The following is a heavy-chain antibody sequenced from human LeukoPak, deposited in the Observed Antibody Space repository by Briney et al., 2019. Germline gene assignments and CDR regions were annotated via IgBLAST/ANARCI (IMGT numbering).Heavy chain of an antibody. CDR1: GFTFSSYS. J-gene: IGHJ4*02. CDR2: ISGSGGST. Sequence: GGSLRLSCAASGFTFSSYSMNWVRQAPGKGLEWVSAISGSGGSTYYADSVKGRFTISRDNSKNTLYLQMNSLRAEDTAVYYCAKGAAMAPLGIDYWGQGTLVTVSS. V-gene: IGHV3-23*01. CDR3: AKGAAMAPLGIDY. D-gene: IGHD5-18*01.